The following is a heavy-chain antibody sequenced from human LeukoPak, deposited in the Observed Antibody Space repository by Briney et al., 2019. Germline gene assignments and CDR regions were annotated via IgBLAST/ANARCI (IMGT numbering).Heavy chain of an antibody. CDR3: ARDRVVVPAAFDY. CDR2: INPNSGGT. V-gene: IGHV1-2*02. Sequence: ASVKVSCKASGYTFTAYYMHWVRQAPGQGLEWMGWINPNSGGTNYAQKFQGRVTMTRDTSVSTAYMELSRLRSDDTAVYYCARDRVVVPAAFDYWGQGTLVTVSS. D-gene: IGHD2-2*01. J-gene: IGHJ4*02. CDR1: GYTFTAYY.